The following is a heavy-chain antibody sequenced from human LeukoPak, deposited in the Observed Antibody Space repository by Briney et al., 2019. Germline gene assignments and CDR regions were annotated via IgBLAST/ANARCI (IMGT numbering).Heavy chain of an antibody. CDR3: ARERGVSHPFDY. D-gene: IGHD2-21*01. CDR2: IKGDGDGI. V-gene: IGHV3-74*01. J-gene: IGHJ4*02. CDR1: GFSFSSTW. Sequence: GGSLRLSCAASGFSFSSTWMHWVRQVPGKGLVWVARIKGDGDGIIYADSVKGRFAISRDNPRNTLYLQMNSLSGEDTAVYYCARERGVSHPFDYWGQGTLVTVSS.